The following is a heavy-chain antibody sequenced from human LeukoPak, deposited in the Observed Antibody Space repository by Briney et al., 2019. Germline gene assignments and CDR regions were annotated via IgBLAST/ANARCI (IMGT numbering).Heavy chain of an antibody. CDR2: ISAYNGNT. Sequence: ASVKVSCKASGGTLTYDSVSWVRQAPGQGLEWMGWISAYNGNTNYAQKLQGRVTMTTDTSTSTAYMELRSLRSDDTAVYYCARDSKSLGYCSGGSCYPLDYWGQGTLVTVSS. CDR3: ARDSKSLGYCSGGSCYPLDY. J-gene: IGHJ4*02. V-gene: IGHV1-18*01. D-gene: IGHD2-15*01. CDR1: GGTLTYDS.